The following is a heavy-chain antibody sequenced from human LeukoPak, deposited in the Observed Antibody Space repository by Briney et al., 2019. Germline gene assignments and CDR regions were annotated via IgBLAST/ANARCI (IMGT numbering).Heavy chain of an antibody. CDR3: ARDAIRGYSPADY. CDR1: GYTFTGYY. CDR2: INPNSGGT. J-gene: IGHJ4*02. V-gene: IGHV1-2*02. Sequence: ASVKVSCKASGYTFTGYYMHWVRQAPGQGLEWMGWINPNSGGTNYAQKFQGRVTMTRDTSISTAYMELSRLRSDDTAVYYCARDAIRGYSPADYWGQGTLVTVSS. D-gene: IGHD6-13*01.